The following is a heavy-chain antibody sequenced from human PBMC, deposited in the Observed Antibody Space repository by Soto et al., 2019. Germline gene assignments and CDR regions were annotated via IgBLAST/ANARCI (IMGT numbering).Heavy chain of an antibody. D-gene: IGHD1-26*01. J-gene: IGHJ4*02. Sequence: EVQLLESGGGLVQPGGSLRLSCAASGFTFSSYAMSWVRQAPGKGLERVSVISGSGGSTNYADSVKGRFSISRDNSKNTLYLQMNSLRADDTAVYYCANRTSGSDDYFDYWGQGTLVTVSS. V-gene: IGHV3-23*01. CDR1: GFTFSSYA. CDR2: ISGSGGST. CDR3: ANRTSGSDDYFDY.